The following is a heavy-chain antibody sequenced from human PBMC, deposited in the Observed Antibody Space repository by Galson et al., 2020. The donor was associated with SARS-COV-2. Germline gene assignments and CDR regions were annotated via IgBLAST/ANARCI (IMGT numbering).Heavy chain of an antibody. J-gene: IGHJ4*01. CDR3: ARPLADDDAIKSDY. CDR2: INPNSGAT. CDR1: GYTFTLYY. D-gene: IGHD6-13*01. Sequence: GESLKISCKASGYTFTLYYIHWVRQAPGQGLEWMGWINPNSGATNYAQNFQGRVTMTRDTSISTAYMELTRLRSNDTAVYYCARPLADDDAIKSDYWGHGTLVTVSS. V-gene: IGHV1-2*02.